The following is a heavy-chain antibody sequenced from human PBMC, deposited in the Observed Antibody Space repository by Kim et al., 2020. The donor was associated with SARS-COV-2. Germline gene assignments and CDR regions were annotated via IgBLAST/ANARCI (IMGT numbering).Heavy chain of an antibody. CDR2: ISSSSSYT. D-gene: IGHD3-16*02. V-gene: IGHV3-11*05. CDR1: GFTFSDYY. J-gene: IGHJ6*02. CDR3: ARVGYDYVWGSDRDYYYYYGMDV. Sequence: GSLRLSCAASGFTFSDYYMSWIRQAPGKGLEWVSYISSSSSYTNYADSVKGRFTISRDNAKNSLYLQMNSLRAEDTAVYYCARVGYDYVWGSDRDYYYYYGMDVWGQGTTVTVSS.